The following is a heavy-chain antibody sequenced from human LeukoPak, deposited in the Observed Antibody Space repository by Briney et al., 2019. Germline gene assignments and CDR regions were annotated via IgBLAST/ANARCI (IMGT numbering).Heavy chain of an antibody. V-gene: IGHV7-4-1*02. Sequence: SVKVSCKASGYTFTSYAMNWVRQAPGQGLEWMGWINTNTGNPTYAQGFTGRFVFSLDTSVSTAYLQISSLKAEDTAVYYCAREPLSSSWSYYYYYGMDVWGQGTTVTVSS. CDR2: INTNTGNP. CDR1: GYTFTSYA. D-gene: IGHD6-13*01. CDR3: AREPLSSSWSYYYYYGMDV. J-gene: IGHJ6*02.